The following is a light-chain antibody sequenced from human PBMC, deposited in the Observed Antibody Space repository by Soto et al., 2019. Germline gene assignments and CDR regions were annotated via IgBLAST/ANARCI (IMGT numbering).Light chain of an antibody. V-gene: IGLV1-51*01. CDR1: SSNIGNNF. CDR2: DND. CDR3: ATWDGSLSAVV. Sequence: QSVLTQPPSVSAAPGQKVTISCSGSSSNIGNNFVSWYQQLPGTAPKLLLYDNDKRPSGIPDRFSGSKSGTSATLGITGLQTGDEADYYCATWDGSLSAVVFGGGTKVTVL. J-gene: IGLJ2*01.